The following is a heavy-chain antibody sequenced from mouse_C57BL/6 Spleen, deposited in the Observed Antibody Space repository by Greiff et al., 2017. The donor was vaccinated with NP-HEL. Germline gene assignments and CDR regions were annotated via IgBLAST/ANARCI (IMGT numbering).Heavy chain of an antibody. CDR2: ISDGGSYT. J-gene: IGHJ3*01. Sequence: EVKLVESGGGLVKPGGSLKLSCAASGFTFSSYAMSWVRQTPEKRLEWVATISDGGSYTYYPDNVKGRFTISRDNAKNNLYLQMSHLKSEDTAMYYCARGQEAQATRFAYWGQGTLVTVSA. D-gene: IGHD3-2*02. V-gene: IGHV5-4*03. CDR3: ARGQEAQATRFAY. CDR1: GFTFSSYA.